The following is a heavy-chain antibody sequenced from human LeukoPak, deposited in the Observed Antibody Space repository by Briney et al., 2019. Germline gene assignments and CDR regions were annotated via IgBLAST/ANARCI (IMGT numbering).Heavy chain of an antibody. CDR2: ILYDGSNK. CDR1: GFTFSSYG. Sequence: LTGGSLRLSCAASGFTFSSYGMHWVRQPPGKGLEWVALILYDGSNKYYADSVKGRFTISRDNSKNTLFLQMNSLRAEDTAVYYCAKDRIAAALALFDYWGQGALVTVSS. D-gene: IGHD6-13*01. J-gene: IGHJ4*02. CDR3: AKDRIAAALALFDY. V-gene: IGHV3-30*18.